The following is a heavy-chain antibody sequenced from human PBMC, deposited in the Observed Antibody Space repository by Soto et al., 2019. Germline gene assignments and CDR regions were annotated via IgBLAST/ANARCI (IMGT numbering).Heavy chain of an antibody. J-gene: IGHJ5*02. CDR1: GFTFSSYA. V-gene: IGHV3-23*01. CDR2: ISGSGGST. Sequence: EVQLLESAGGSVQPGGSLRLSCAASGFTFSSYAMSWVRQAPGKGLEWVSAISGSGGSTYYADSVKGRFTISRDNSKNTLYLQMNSLRAEDTAVYYCAKRDQLGFGGGWFDPWGQGTLVTVSS. D-gene: IGHD3-10*01. CDR3: AKRDQLGFGGGWFDP.